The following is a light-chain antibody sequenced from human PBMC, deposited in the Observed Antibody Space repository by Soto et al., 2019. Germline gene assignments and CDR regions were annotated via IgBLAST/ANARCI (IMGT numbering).Light chain of an antibody. CDR2: ANT. CDR3: QSYDSSLSGYG. V-gene: IGLV1-40*01. J-gene: IGLJ1*01. Sequence: QSVLTQPPSVSGAPGQRVTISCTGSSSNIGPTYDVHWYQQLPGTAPKFLIYANTNRPSGVPDRFSGSKSGTSASLAITGLQAEDQADYFCQSYDSSLSGYGFGTGTKLTVL. CDR1: SSNIGPTYD.